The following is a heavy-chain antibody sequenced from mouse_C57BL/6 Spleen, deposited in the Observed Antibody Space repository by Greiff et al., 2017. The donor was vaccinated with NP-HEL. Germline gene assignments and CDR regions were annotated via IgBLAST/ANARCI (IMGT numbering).Heavy chain of an antibody. CDR2: IYPGSGST. J-gene: IGHJ4*01. V-gene: IGHV1-55*01. Sequence: VQLQQPGAELVKPGASVKMSCKASGYTFTSYWITWVKQRPGQGLEWIGDIYPGSGSTNYNEKFKSKATLTVDTSSSTAYMQLSSLTSEDSAVYYCARESLYYGSSPPSYAMDYWGQGTSVTVSS. D-gene: IGHD1-1*01. CDR1: GYTFTSYW. CDR3: ARESLYYGSSPPSYAMDY.